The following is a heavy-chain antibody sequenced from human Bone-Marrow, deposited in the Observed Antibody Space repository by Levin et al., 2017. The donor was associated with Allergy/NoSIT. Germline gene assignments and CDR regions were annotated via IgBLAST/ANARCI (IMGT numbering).Heavy chain of an antibody. V-gene: IGHV4-61*02. CDR1: GDSIRSGSHY. D-gene: IGHD6-19*01. CDR3: ARDGGTIPVAGPFDY. J-gene: IGHJ4*02. Sequence: SQTLSLTCNVSGDSIRSGSHYWSWIRQPAGKGLEWIGRVYTSGSTHYNPSLKGRVTISVDTSKNQFSLELNSVTATDTAVYYCARDGGTIPVAGPFDYWGQGTLVTVSS. CDR2: VYTSGST.